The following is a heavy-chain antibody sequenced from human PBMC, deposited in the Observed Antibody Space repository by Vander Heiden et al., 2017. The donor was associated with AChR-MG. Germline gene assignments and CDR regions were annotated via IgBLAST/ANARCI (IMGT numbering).Heavy chain of an antibody. D-gene: IGHD2-2*01. CDR1: GYTFTSYH. Sequence: QVQLVQPGAEVKKPGASVKVSCQASGYTFTSYHISWVRQATGQGLEWMGGMNPNSGNTGNAQKFQGRVTMNRNTSISTAYMELSSLRAVDTAVYYCLAIVVVPAANYGMDVWGQGTTVTVSS. V-gene: IGHV1-8*01. J-gene: IGHJ6*02. CDR2: MNPNSGNT. CDR3: LAIVVVPAANYGMDV.